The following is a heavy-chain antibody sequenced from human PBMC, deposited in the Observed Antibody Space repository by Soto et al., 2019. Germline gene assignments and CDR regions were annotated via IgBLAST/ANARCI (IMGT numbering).Heavy chain of an antibody. D-gene: IGHD2-8*01. CDR2: ISGSGGTT. CDR3: AKDDSIVLMVYEFFLYGMDV. J-gene: IGHJ6*02. V-gene: IGHV3-23*01. CDR1: GFIFSNYA. Sequence: PGGSLRLSCADSAASGFIFSNYAMSWVRQTPGKGLEWVSAISGSGGTTYYADSVKGRFTISRDNSMNTLHLQMNSLRAEDTAVYYCAKDDSIVLMVYEFFLYGMDVWGQGTTVTVSS.